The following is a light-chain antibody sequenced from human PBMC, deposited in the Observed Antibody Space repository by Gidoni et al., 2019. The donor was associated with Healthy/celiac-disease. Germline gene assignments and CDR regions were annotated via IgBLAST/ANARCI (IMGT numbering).Light chain of an antibody. J-gene: IGLJ1*01. Sequence: QSALTQPASVSGSPGQSITISCTGTSSDVGGYNYVSWYQQHPGKAPNLMIYDASNRPSGVSNRFSGSKSGNTASLTISGLQAEDEADYYCSSYTSSSILYVFGTGT. CDR1: SSDVGGYNY. CDR3: SSYTSSSILYV. CDR2: DAS. V-gene: IGLV2-14*01.